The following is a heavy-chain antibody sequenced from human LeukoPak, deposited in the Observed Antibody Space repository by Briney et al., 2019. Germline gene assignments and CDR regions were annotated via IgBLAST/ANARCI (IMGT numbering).Heavy chain of an antibody. Sequence: QSGGSLRLSCAASGFTFSSYAMHWVRQAPGKGLEYVSAISSNGGSTYYANSVKGRFTISRDNSKNTLYLQMGSLRAEDMAVYYCARSLYHFGAYYYYYYMDVWGKGTTVTISS. V-gene: IGHV3-64*01. D-gene: IGHD3-10*01. CDR3: ARSLYHFGAYYYYYYMDV. CDR1: GFTFSSYA. CDR2: ISSNGGST. J-gene: IGHJ6*03.